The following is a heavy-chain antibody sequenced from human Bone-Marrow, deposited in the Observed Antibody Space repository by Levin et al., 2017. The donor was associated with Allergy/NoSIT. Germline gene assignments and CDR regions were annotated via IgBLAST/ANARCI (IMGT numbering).Heavy chain of an antibody. D-gene: IGHD4-11*01. CDR2: TYYGGTT. V-gene: IGHV3-53*01. CDR1: GLAVSGNC. CDR3: AKTSDYRFHS. J-gene: IGHJ4*02. Sequence: QAGGSLRLSCAGSGLAVSGNCVSWVRQAPGKGLEWISITYYGGTTYYVDSVKGRFSISSDNSKNTLYLQMNSLRAEDTAVYYCAKTSDYRFHSWGQGTLVTVSS.